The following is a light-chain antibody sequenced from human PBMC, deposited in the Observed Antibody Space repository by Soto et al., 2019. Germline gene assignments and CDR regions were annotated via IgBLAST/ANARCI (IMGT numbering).Light chain of an antibody. CDR3: QTSYSTPFT. Sequence: DIQMTQSPSSLPASVGDRVTITCRAGQSISSNLNWYQQRPGKAPELLIFAASSLQSGVPSRFSGSRYGPDFTLTISSLQPAAFATYYGQTSYSTPFTFGPGTRVDLK. V-gene: IGKV1-39*01. J-gene: IGKJ3*01. CDR2: AAS. CDR1: QSISSN.